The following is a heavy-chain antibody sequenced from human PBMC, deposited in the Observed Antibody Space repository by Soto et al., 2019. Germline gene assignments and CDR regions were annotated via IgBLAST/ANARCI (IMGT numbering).Heavy chain of an antibody. Sequence: SVKVSCKASGGTFSNYAIAWVRQAPGQGLEWMGGLIPISGTANYAQKFQGRVTITADESTSTAYMELRSLRSEDTAVYYCARGPYGYYEKSGNYYREYFQHWGQGTLVPGSS. V-gene: IGHV1-69*13. CDR3: ARGPYGYYEKSGNYYREYFQH. D-gene: IGHD3-22*01. J-gene: IGHJ1*01. CDR1: GGTFSNYA. CDR2: LIPISGTA.